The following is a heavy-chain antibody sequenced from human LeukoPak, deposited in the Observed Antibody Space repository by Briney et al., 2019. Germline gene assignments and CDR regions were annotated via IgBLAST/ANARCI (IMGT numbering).Heavy chain of an antibody. Sequence: PSETLSLTCAVYGGSFSGYYWSWIRQPPGKGLEWIGEINHSGSTNYNPSLKSRVTISVDTSKNQFSLKLSSVTAADTAVYYCARGCVLRFCFRGNWFDPWGQGTLVTVSS. J-gene: IGHJ5*02. CDR2: INHSGST. D-gene: IGHD3-3*01. CDR3: ARGCVLRFCFRGNWFDP. CDR1: GGSFSGYY. V-gene: IGHV4-34*01.